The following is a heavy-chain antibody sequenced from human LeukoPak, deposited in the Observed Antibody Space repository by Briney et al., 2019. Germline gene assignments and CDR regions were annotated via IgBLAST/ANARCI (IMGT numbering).Heavy chain of an antibody. CDR1: GGSISSYY. CDR2: VYYSGST. V-gene: IGHV4-59*01. D-gene: IGHD3-22*01. J-gene: IGHJ5*02. Sequence: SETLSLTCTVSGGSISSYYWSWIRQPPGKGLEWIAYVYYSGSTNYNPSLKSRVTISVDTSKNQFSLKLSSVTAADTAMYSCARQGDYYDSSGYLWGQGTLVTVSS. CDR3: ARQGDYYDSSGYL.